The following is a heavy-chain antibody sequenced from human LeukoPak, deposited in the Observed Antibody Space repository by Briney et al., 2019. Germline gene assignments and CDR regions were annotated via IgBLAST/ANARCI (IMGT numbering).Heavy chain of an antibody. CDR3: AKGIGYDFWSGYSPYYFDY. CDR1: GFTFSSYS. CDR2: IRYDGSNK. V-gene: IGHV3-30*02. D-gene: IGHD3-3*01. Sequence: GGSLRLSCAASGFTFSSYSMNWVRQAPGKGLEWVAFIRYDGSNKYYADSVKGRFTISRDNSKDTLYLQMNSLRAEDTAVYYCAKGIGYDFWSGYSPYYFDYWGQGTLVTVSS. J-gene: IGHJ4*02.